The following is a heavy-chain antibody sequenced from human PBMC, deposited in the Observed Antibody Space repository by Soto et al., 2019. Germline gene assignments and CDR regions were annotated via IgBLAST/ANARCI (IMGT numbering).Heavy chain of an antibody. J-gene: IGHJ6*02. D-gene: IGHD2-2*02. CDR1: GGSFSGYY. CDR2: INHSGST. V-gene: IGHV4-34*01. CDR3: ARTDQVVPAAIGWGYYYYGMDV. Sequence: GPGKTSETLSLTCAVYGGSFSGYYWSWIRQPPGKGLEWIGEINHSGSTNYNPSLKSRVTISVDTSKNQFSLKLSSVTAADTAVYYCARTDQVVPAAIGWGYYYYGMDVWGQGTTVTVSS.